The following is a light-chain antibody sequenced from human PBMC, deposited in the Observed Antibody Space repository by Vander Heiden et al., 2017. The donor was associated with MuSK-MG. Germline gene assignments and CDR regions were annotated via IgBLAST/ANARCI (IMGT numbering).Light chain of an antibody. CDR1: SSNIGAVYD. CDR3: QSYDSSLSGSYV. J-gene: IGLJ1*01. Sequence: SVLTPPSSVRAAARQRAPIACTGSSSNIGAVYDVHWYQQLPGTAPKLLIYVNSNRPSGVPDRFSGSKSGTSASLAITGLQAEDEADYYCQSYDSSLSGSYVFGTGTKLTVL. CDR2: VNS. V-gene: IGLV1-40*01.